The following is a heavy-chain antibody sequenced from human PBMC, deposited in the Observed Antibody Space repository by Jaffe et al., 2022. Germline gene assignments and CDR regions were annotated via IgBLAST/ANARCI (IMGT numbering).Heavy chain of an antibody. CDR1: GGSISSSSYY. CDR2: IYYSGST. D-gene: IGHD2-2*01. Sequence: QLQLQESGPGLVKPSETLSLTCTVSGGSISSSSYYWGWIRQPPGKGLEWIGSIYYSGSTYYNPSLKSRVTISVDTSKNQFSLKLSSVTAADTAVYYCAIQRGVVPAVPWYFDLWGRGTLVTVSS. CDR3: AIQRGVVPAVPWYFDL. J-gene: IGHJ2*01. V-gene: IGHV4-39*01.